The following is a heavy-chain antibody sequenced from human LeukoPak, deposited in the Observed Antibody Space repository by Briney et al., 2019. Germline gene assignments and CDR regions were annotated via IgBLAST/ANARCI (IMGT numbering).Heavy chain of an antibody. CDR3: ATTPGIAAAGTGVGGWFDP. V-gene: IGHV4-34*01. J-gene: IGHJ5*02. Sequence: SETLSLTCVVYGGSFIGYYWSWIRQPPGKGVEWIGEINHSGSTKYNPCLKSRVTISVDTSKNQFSLKLSSVTAADTAVYYCATTPGIAAAGTGVGGWFDPWGQGALVTVSS. D-gene: IGHD6-13*01. CDR1: GGSFIGYY. CDR2: INHSGST.